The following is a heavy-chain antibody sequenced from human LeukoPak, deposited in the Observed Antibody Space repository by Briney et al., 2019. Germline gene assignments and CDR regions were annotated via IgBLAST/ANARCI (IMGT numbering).Heavy chain of an antibody. CDR3: ARFGSY. D-gene: IGHD3-10*01. CDR1: GGSFSGYF. J-gene: IGHJ4*02. V-gene: IGHV4-34*01. CDR2: INPSGST. Sequence: SETLSLTCAVFGGSFSGYFWSWIRQPPGKGLEWTGEINPSGSTNYNPSLKRRGTISIDKSKNQFSLKLSSVAAADTAVYYCARFGSYWGQGILVTVSS.